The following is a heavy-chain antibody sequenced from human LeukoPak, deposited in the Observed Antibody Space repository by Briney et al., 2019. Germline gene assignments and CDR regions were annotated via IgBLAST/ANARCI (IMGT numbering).Heavy chain of an antibody. CDR1: GGSISSSNW. D-gene: IGHD3-10*01. J-gene: IGHJ4*02. V-gene: IGHV4-4*02. Sequence: SGTLSLTCAVSGGSISSSNWWSWVRQPPGKGLEWIGEIYHSGSTNYNPSLKSRVTISVDKSKNQFSLKLSSVTAADTAVYYCARDLTEYYYGSGSPIWGYWGQGTLVTVSS. CDR3: ARDLTEYYYGSGSPIWGY. CDR2: IYHSGST.